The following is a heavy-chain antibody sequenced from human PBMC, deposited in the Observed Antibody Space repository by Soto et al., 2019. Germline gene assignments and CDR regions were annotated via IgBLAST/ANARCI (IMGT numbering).Heavy chain of an antibody. CDR3: VRSYACSSTSCYGMDV. CDR1: GFTFSSYA. Sequence: GGSLRLSCSASGFTFSSYAMHWVRQAPGKGLEYVSAISSNGGSTYYADSVKGRFTISRDNSKNTLYLQMSSLRAEDTAVYYWVRSYACSSTSCYGMDVWGQGTTVTVSS. CDR2: ISSNGGST. D-gene: IGHD2-2*01. V-gene: IGHV3-64D*08. J-gene: IGHJ6*02.